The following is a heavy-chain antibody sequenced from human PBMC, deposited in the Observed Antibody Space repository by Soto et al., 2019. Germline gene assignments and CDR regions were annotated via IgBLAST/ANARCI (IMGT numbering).Heavy chain of an antibody. CDR3: ARGSERQLWSIDY. D-gene: IGHD5-18*01. V-gene: IGHV3-30-3*01. Sequence: GGSLRLSCAASGFTFSSYAMHWVRQAPGKGLEWVAVISYDGSNKYYADSVKGRFTISRDNSKNTLYLQMNSLRAEDTAVYYCARGSERQLWSIDYWGQGTLVTVSS. CDR2: ISYDGSNK. CDR1: GFTFSSYA. J-gene: IGHJ4*02.